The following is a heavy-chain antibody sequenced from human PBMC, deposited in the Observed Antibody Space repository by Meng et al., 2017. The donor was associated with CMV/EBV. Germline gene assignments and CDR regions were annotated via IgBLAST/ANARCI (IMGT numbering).Heavy chain of an antibody. D-gene: IGHD6-13*01. CDR2: IYTSGST. CDR1: GGSISSYY. Sequence: QVQLQESGPGLVKPSETLSLTCTVSGGSISSYYWSWTRQPAGKGLEWIGRIYTSGSTNYNPSLKSRVTMSVDTSKNQFSLKLSSVTAADTAVYYCAREMPIAAAGCFDYWGQGTLVTVSS. CDR3: AREMPIAAAGCFDY. V-gene: IGHV4-4*07. J-gene: IGHJ4*02.